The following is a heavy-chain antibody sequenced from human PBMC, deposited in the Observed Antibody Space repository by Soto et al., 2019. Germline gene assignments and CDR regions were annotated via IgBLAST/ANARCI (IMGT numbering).Heavy chain of an antibody. J-gene: IGHJ4*02. D-gene: IGHD3-3*01. V-gene: IGHV4-39*01. Sequence: SETLSLTCTVSGGSISSSSYYWGCMRQRPGQGLEWTGGIYYSGSTYNNPSRTSRVTISVDTSKTQFSLKLSSVTAADTAVYYCVRQPRHITIFGVVVLNFDYWGQGTLVTVSS. CDR2: IYYSGST. CDR3: VRQPRHITIFGVVVLNFDY. CDR1: GGSISSSSYY.